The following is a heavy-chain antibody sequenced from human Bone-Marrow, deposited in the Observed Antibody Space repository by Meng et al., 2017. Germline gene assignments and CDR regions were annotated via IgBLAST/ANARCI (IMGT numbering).Heavy chain of an antibody. CDR1: GFTCSSYA. J-gene: IGHJ4*02. Sequence: VLLVASGGGCVQPGGSLRLACADSGFTCSSYAMSWVRQAPGKGLEWVSAISGSGGSTYYADSVKGRFTISRDNSKNTLYLQMNSLRAEDTAVYYCAKDRDFDYWGQGTLVTVSS. CDR2: ISGSGGST. V-gene: IGHV3-23*04. CDR3: AKDRDFDY.